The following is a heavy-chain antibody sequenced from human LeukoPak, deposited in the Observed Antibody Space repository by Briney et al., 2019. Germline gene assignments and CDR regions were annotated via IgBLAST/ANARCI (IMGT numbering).Heavy chain of an antibody. J-gene: IGHJ4*02. Sequence: PGRSLRLSCAASGFTFSSYGMHWVRQAPGKGLEWVAVISYDGSNTYYADSVKGRFTISRDNSKNMLYLQMHSLRAEDTAVYYCAKPYYYGSRSYMDYWGQGTLVTVSS. CDR2: ISYDGSNT. CDR3: AKPYYYGSRSYMDY. D-gene: IGHD3-10*01. V-gene: IGHV3-30*18. CDR1: GFTFSSYG.